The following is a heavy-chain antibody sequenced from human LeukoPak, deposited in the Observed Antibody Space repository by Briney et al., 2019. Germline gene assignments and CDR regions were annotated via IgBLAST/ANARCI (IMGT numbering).Heavy chain of an antibody. J-gene: IGHJ4*02. D-gene: IGHD6-19*01. CDR2: IQHDGNNK. CDR1: GFTFSSYG. CDR3: ARESQWLIRD. V-gene: IGHV3-30*02. Sequence: GGSLRLSCAASGFTFSSYGMHWVRQAPGKGLEWVTFIQHDGNNKYYTDSVKGRFTISRDNSRNTLYLQMNSLRAEDTAVYYCARESQWLIRDWGQGTLVTVSS.